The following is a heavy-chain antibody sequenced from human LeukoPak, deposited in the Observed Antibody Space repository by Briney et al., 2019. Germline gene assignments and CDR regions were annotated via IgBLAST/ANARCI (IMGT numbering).Heavy chain of an antibody. CDR1: GFTFSSYG. D-gene: IGHD5-18*01. CDR3: AKGSVDTATCFDY. J-gene: IGHJ4*02. Sequence: GGSLRLPCAASGFTFSSYGMHWVRQAPGKGLEWVAVISSDGSSKNYADSVKGRFTISRDNSKNTLYLQMNSLRAEDTAVFYCAKGSVDTATCFDYWGQGTLVTVPS. CDR2: ISSDGSSK. V-gene: IGHV3-30*18.